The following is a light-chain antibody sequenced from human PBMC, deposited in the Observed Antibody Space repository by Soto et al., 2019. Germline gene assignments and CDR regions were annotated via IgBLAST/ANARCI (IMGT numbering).Light chain of an antibody. Sequence: DIVMTQSPDSLAVSLGERATINCKSSQSVLYSSNNKNYLAWYQQRPGQPPKLLIYWASTRESGVPDRFSGSGSGTEFTLTITSLQADDVAIYYCQQYESTPPTFGPWTKLEIK. CDR2: WAS. J-gene: IGKJ2*01. V-gene: IGKV4-1*01. CDR3: QQYESTPPT. CDR1: QSVLYSSNNKNY.